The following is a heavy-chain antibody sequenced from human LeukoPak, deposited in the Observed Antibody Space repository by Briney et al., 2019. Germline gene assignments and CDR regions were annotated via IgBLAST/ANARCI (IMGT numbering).Heavy chain of an antibody. J-gene: IGHJ4*02. V-gene: IGHV4-39*01. CDR1: GGSISTSNSY. Sequence: PSETLSLTCAVSGGSISTSNSYWGWIRRPPGKGLEWVGSIYYSGNTYYNPSLKSRVTISVDTSKNQFSLILTSVTAADTAVYYCARQTGAGLFILPGGQGTLVTVSS. D-gene: IGHD3-3*01. CDR2: IYYSGNT. CDR3: ARQTGAGLFILP.